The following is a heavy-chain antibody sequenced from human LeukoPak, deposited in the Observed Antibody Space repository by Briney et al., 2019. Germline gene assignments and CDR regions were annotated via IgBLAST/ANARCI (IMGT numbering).Heavy chain of an antibody. CDR1: GYSFTSYW. CDR3: ARQPYSSGYYFDY. V-gene: IGHV5-10-1*01. CDR2: IDPSDSYT. J-gene: IGHJ4*02. Sequence: GESLKISCKGSGYSFTSYWISWVRQMPGKGLEWMGRIDPSDSYTNYSPSFQGHVTISADKSNSTAYLQWSSLKASDTAMYYCARQPYSSGYYFDYWGQGTLVTVSS. D-gene: IGHD6-19*01.